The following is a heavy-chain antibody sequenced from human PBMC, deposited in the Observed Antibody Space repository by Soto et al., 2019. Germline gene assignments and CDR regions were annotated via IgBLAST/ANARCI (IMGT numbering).Heavy chain of an antibody. V-gene: IGHV3-33*01. CDR1: GFTFSSYG. CDR2: IWYDGSNK. J-gene: IGHJ6*02. Sequence: PGGSLRLSCAASGFTFSSYGMHWVRQAPGKGLEWVAVIWYDGSNKYYADSVKGRFTISRDNSKNTLYLQMNSLRAEDTAVYYCARDFSITMIRSGMDVWGQGTTVTVSS. CDR3: ARDFSITMIRSGMDV. D-gene: IGHD3-22*01.